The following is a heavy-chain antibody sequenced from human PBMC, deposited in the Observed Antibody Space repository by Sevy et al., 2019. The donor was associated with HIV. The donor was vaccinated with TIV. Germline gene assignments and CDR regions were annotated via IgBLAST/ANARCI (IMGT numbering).Heavy chain of an antibody. CDR3: ATDSSTVTTSDYYYYGMDV. CDR2: FDPEDGET. CDR1: GYTLTELS. D-gene: IGHD4-17*01. V-gene: IGHV1-24*01. Sequence: ASVKVSCKVSGYTLTELSMHWVRQAPGKGLEWMGGFDPEDGETIYAQKFQGRVTMTGDTSTDTAYMELSSLRSEDTAVYYCATDSSTVTTSDYYYYGMDVWGQGTTVTVSS. J-gene: IGHJ6*02.